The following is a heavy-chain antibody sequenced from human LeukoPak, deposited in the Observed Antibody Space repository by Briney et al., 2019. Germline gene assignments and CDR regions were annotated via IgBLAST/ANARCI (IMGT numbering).Heavy chain of an antibody. D-gene: IGHD1-26*01. J-gene: IGHJ4*02. Sequence: SVTVSCTASGGTFSSYAISWVRQAPGQGLEWMGGIIPIFGTANYAQKFQGRVTITADESTSTAYMELSSLRSEDTAVYYCARAYSGSYEWEYFDYWGQGTLVTVSS. CDR3: ARAYSGSYEWEYFDY. V-gene: IGHV1-69*13. CDR1: GGTFSSYA. CDR2: IIPIFGTA.